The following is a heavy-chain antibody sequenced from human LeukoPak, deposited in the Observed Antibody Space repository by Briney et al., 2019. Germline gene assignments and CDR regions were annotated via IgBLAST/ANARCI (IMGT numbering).Heavy chain of an antibody. CDR2: IDYDSSHI. V-gene: IGHV3-21*01. CDR1: GFTFSNSA. Sequence: GGSLRLSCAASGFTFSNSAMNWVRQVPGRGLEWVSSIDYDSSHIYYAASVRGRFTISRDNARNSVYLQMNSLRVEDTAVYYCARDPLRYLRVGHYDYWGQGTLVAVSS. D-gene: IGHD3-9*01. J-gene: IGHJ4*02. CDR3: ARDPLRYLRVGHYDY.